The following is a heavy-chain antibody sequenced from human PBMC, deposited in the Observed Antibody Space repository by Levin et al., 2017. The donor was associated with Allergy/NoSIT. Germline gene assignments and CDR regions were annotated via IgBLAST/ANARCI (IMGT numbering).Heavy chain of an antibody. D-gene: IGHD2-15*01. CDR2: IYTAGDT. V-gene: IGHV3-13*04. Sequence: GESLKISCAGSGFTFSDYDMHWVRQAPGKGLEWVSAIYTAGDTYYSGSVKGRFTVSRDNAKNSLYLQMHDLRAGDTALYYCARGRYCSGGTCYAGAFDMWGQGTLVTVSS. CDR1: GFTFSDYD. J-gene: IGHJ3*02. CDR3: ARGRYCSGGTCYAGAFDM.